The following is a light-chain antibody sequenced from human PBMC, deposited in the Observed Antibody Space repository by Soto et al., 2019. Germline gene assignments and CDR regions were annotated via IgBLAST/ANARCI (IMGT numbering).Light chain of an antibody. CDR1: QDISNY. V-gene: IGKV1-33*01. CDR2: DAS. J-gene: IGKJ3*01. CDR3: QQYDKLLSFT. Sequence: DIQMTQSPSSLSASVGDRVTITCQASQDISNYLNWYQQKPGKAPKLLIYDASNVEKGVTSRFSGSGSGTDFTFRISRLQHEDIATYYCQQYDKLLSFTFGPGTKVDIK.